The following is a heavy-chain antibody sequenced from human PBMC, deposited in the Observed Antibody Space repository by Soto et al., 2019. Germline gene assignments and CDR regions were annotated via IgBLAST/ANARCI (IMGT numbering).Heavy chain of an antibody. V-gene: IGHV3-30*18. Sequence: QVQLVESGGGVVQPGRSLRLSCAASGFTFSSYGMHWVRQAPGKGLEWVAVISYDGSNKYYADSVKGRFTISRDNSKKQLYLHMNSLRAEDTAVYYCAKHQGCDYDTAMGVLLTGVLLDYWGQGTLVTVSS. CDR3: AKHQGCDYDTAMGVLLTGVLLDY. D-gene: IGHD3-22*01. CDR1: GFTFSSYG. CDR2: ISYDGSNK. J-gene: IGHJ4*02.